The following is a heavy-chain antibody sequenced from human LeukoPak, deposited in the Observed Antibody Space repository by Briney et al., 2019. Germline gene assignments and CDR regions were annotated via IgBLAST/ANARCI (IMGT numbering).Heavy chain of an antibody. Sequence: SETLSLTCTVSGGSISSYYWSWIRQPPGKGLEWIGYIYYSGSTNYNPSLKSRVTISVDTSKNQFSLKLSSVTAADTAVYYCAKETYYYGSGSYWRTFDYWGRGTLVTVSS. J-gene: IGHJ4*02. CDR1: GGSISSYY. D-gene: IGHD3-10*01. CDR3: AKETYYYGSGSYWRTFDY. CDR2: IYYSGST. V-gene: IGHV4-59*01.